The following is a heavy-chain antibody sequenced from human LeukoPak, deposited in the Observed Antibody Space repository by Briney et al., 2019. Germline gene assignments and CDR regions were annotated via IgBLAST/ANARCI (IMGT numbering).Heavy chain of an antibody. J-gene: IGHJ4*02. CDR1: GGSFSGYY. Sequence: PSETLSLTCAVYGGSFSGYYWSWIRQPPGKGLEWIGYIYYSGSTNYNPSLKSRVTISVDTSKNQFSLKLSSVTAADTAVYYCARHTTVVTPLDYWGQGTLVTVSS. CDR2: IYYSGST. D-gene: IGHD4-23*01. CDR3: ARHTTVVTPLDY. V-gene: IGHV4-59*08.